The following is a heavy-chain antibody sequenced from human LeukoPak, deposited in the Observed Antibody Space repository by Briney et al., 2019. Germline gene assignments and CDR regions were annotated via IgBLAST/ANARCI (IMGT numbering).Heavy chain of an antibody. V-gene: IGHV4-59*01. CDR2: IYSSGST. CDR3: ARFAYCGGHCWYYFDY. D-gene: IGHD2-21*02. J-gene: IGHJ4*02. Sequence: SETLSLTCTVSGGSISSCYWSWLRQPPGKGLEWIGYIYSSGSTNYNPSLKSRITISVDTSKNQFSLKLSSVTAADTAVYYCARFAYCGGHCWYYFDYWGQGSLVTVSS. CDR1: GGSISSCY.